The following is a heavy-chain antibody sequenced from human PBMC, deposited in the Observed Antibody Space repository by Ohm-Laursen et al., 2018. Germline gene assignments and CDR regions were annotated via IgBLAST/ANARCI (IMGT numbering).Heavy chain of an antibody. J-gene: IGHJ5*02. Sequence: ASVKVSCKASAYTFTGYLMHWVRQAPGQGLEWMGWINPNSGGTNYAQKFQGRVTMTRDTSISTAYMELSRLRSDDTAVYYCARSHYDILTGSPFDPWGQGTLVTVSS. V-gene: IGHV1-2*02. CDR1: AYTFTGYL. D-gene: IGHD3-9*01. CDR3: ARSHYDILTGSPFDP. CDR2: INPNSGGT.